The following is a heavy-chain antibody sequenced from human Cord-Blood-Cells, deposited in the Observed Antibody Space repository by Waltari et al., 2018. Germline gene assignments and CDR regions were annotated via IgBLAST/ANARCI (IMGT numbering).Heavy chain of an antibody. CDR2: ISYDGSNK. CDR1: GFTFSSYA. V-gene: IGHV3-30*04. J-gene: IGHJ4*02. Sequence: QVQLVESGGGVVQPGRSLRLPWAASGFTFSSYAIHWVRQAPGKGLEWVAVISYDGSNKYYADSVKGRFTISRDNSKNTLYLQMNSLRAEDTAVYYCARDNDDSSGYYFDYWGQGTLVTVSS. D-gene: IGHD3-22*01. CDR3: ARDNDDSSGYYFDY.